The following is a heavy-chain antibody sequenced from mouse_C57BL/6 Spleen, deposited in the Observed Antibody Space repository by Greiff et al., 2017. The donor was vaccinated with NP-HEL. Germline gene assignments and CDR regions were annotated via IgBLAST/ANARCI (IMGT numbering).Heavy chain of an antibody. V-gene: IGHV1-18*01. CDR3: AITGTLAY. D-gene: IGHD4-1*01. CDR2: INPNNGGT. J-gene: IGHJ3*01. Sequence: EVQLQQSGPELVKPGASVKIPCKASGYTFTDYNMDWVKQSHGKSLEWIGDINPNNGGTIYNQKFKGKATLTVDKSSSTAYMELRSLTSEDTAVYYCAITGTLAYWGQGTLVTVSA. CDR1: GYTFTDYN.